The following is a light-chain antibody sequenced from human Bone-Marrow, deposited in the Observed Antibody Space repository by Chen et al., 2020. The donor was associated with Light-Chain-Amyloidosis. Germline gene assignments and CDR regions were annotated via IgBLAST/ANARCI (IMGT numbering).Light chain of an antibody. Sequence: SYELTQPPSVSVSPGQTARITCSGDDLPTKYAYCYQQKPGQAPVLVIHRDTERPSGISERFSGSSAGTTATLTISGVQAEEEAAYHCQSADSSGTYEVIFGGGTKLTVL. V-gene: IGLV3-25*02. J-gene: IGLJ2*01. CDR1: DLPTKY. CDR3: QSADSSGTYEVI. CDR2: RDT.